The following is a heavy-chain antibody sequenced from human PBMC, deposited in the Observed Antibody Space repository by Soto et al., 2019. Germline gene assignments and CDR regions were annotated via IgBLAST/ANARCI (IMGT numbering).Heavy chain of an antibody. D-gene: IGHD4-4*01. J-gene: IGHJ6*02. CDR2: IYYSGST. Sequence: QVQLQESGPGLVKPSQTLSLTCTVSGGSISSGGYYWSWIRQHPGKGLEWIGYIYYSGSTYYNPSLKSRVTISVDTSKNQFSLKLSSVTAADTAVYYCATTGGGKAPYYYYGMDVWGQGTTVTVSS. CDR3: ATTGGGKAPYYYYGMDV. CDR1: GGSISSGGYY. V-gene: IGHV4-31*03.